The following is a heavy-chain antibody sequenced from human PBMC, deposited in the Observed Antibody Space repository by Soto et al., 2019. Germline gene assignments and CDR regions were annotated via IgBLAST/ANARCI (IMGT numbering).Heavy chain of an antibody. J-gene: IGHJ3*01. CDR1: GCTFSSYA. V-gene: IGHV1-69*06. Sequence: SVKVSCKASGCTFSSYAIGWVRQAPGQGLEWMGGIIPIFGTANYAQKFQGRVTITADKSTSTAYMELSSLRSEDTAVYYCARASATVATVGAFDVWGQGTMVLVS. CDR3: ARASATVATVGAFDV. CDR2: IIPIFGTA. D-gene: IGHD4-17*01.